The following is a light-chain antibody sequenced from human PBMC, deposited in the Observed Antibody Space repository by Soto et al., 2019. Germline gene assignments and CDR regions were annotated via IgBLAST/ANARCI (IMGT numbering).Light chain of an antibody. Sequence: EIVMTQSPAPLSVSPGERATLSCRASQSVRSKLAWYQQRPGQAPRLIIYGASNRATAIPDRFSGSWSGTDFTLTISRLEPEDVAVYYCHQYGSSPATFGQGTKVDIK. CDR2: GAS. J-gene: IGKJ1*01. CDR1: QSVRSK. CDR3: HQYGSSPAT. V-gene: IGKV3-20*01.